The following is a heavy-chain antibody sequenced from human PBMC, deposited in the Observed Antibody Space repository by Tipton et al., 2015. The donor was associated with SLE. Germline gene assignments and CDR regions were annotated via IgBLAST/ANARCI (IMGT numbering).Heavy chain of an antibody. CDR1: GGSISSSSSYY. CDR2: INHRGST. CDR3: ARGGSVVVPAALDY. D-gene: IGHD2-2*01. Sequence: TLSLTCAVYGGSISSSSSYYWAWIRQPPGKGVEWIGEINHRGSTNYNPSLKSRVTISVDTSSNQFSLKLSSVTAEDTAVYYCARGGSVVVPAALDYWGQGTLVTVSS. J-gene: IGHJ4*02. V-gene: IGHV4-34*01.